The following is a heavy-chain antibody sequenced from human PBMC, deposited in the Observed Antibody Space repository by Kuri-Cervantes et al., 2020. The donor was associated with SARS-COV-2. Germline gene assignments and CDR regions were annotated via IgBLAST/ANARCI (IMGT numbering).Heavy chain of an antibody. CDR1: GFTVSSNY. CDR3: AREGNYGYYYYGMDV. V-gene: IGHV3-53*01. D-gene: IGHD4-11*01. Sequence: GESLKISCAASGFTVSSNYMSWVRQAPGKGLEWVSVIYSGGSTYYADSVKGRFTISRDNSKNTLYLQMNSLRAEDTAVYYCAREGNYGYYYYGMDVWGQGTTVTVSS. J-gene: IGHJ6*02. CDR2: IYSGGST.